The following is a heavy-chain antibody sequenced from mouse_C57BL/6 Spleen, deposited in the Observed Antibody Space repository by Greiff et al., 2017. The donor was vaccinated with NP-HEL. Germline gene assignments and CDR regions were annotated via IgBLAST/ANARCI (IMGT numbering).Heavy chain of an antibody. CDR3: ARRNDYGFAY. V-gene: IGHV1-64*01. J-gene: IGHJ3*01. CDR1: GYTFTSYW. CDR2: IHPNSGST. D-gene: IGHD2-4*01. Sequence: QVQLKQPGAELVKPGASVKLSCKASGYTFTSYWMHWVKQRPEQGLEWIGMIHPNSGSTNYNEKFKSKATLTVDKSSSTAYMQLSSLTSEDSAVYYCARRNDYGFAYWGQGTLVTVSA.